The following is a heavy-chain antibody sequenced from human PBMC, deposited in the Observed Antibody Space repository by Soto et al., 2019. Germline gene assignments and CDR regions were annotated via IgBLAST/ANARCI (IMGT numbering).Heavy chain of an antibody. V-gene: IGHV4-31*03. CDR2: IYYTGST. J-gene: IGHJ4*02. CDR3: ATSLVTSRTRVDY. D-gene: IGHD1-26*01. Sequence: QVQLQESGPGLVKPSQTLSLTCTVSGGSIYTGGFYWSWSRQLPGKGLEWLGYIYYTGSTQYTPSLKSRLTISTDTSDNQVSLRLTSVTAADTAVYYCATSLVTSRTRVDYWGQGTLVTVSS. CDR1: GGSIYTGGFY.